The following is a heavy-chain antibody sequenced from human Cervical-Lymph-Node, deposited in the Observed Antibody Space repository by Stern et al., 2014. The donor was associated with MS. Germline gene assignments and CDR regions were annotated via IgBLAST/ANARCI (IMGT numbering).Heavy chain of an antibody. CDR2: IYPGDSET. J-gene: IGHJ4*02. Sequence: VQLVQSGAEVREPGESLKISCKGSGYSSTSYWIAWVRQMPGKGLEWMGIIYPGDSETRYSPSFQGQVTLSAAESITTAYLQWSSLKASDTAIYYCARTAYYYGSDLFYNKAPWFWGQGTLVTVSS. V-gene: IGHV5-51*03. CDR1: GYSSTSYW. CDR3: ARTAYYYGSDLFYNKAPWF. D-gene: IGHD3-10*01.